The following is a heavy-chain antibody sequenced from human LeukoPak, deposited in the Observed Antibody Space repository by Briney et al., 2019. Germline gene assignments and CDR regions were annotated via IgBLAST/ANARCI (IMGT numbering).Heavy chain of an antibody. D-gene: IGHD2-15*01. J-gene: IGHJ6*02. V-gene: IGHV3-23*01. CDR3: ATTSCSGGSCYLRYYYYGMDV. CDR2: ISGSGGST. CDR1: GFTFSSYS. Sequence: GGSLRLSCAASGFTFSSYSMNWVRQAPGKGLEWVSAISGSGGSTYYADSVKGRFTISRDNSKNTLYLQMNSLRAEDTAVYYCATTSCSGGSCYLRYYYYGMDVWGQGTTVTVSS.